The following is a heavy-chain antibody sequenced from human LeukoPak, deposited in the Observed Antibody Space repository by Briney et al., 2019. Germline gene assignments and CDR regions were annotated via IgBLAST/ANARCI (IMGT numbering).Heavy chain of an antibody. CDR3: ARDSNYDFWSGYFWFDP. D-gene: IGHD3-3*01. CDR2: INWNGGST. V-gene: IGHV3-20*04. J-gene: IGHJ5*02. CDR1: GFTFSGYA. Sequence: GGSLRLSCAASGFTFSGYAMSWVRQAPGKGLEWVSGINWNGGSTGYADSVKGRFTISRDNAKNSLYLQMNSLRAEDTALYYCARDSNYDFWSGYFWFDPWGQGTLVTVSS.